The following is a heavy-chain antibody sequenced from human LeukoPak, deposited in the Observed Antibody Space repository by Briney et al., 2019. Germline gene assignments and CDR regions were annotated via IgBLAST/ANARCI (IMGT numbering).Heavy chain of an antibody. Sequence: SETLSLTCTVSGGSISSYYWSWIRQPPGKGLEWIGYIYYSGSTNYNSSLKSRVTISVDTSKNQFSLKLSSVTAADTAVYYCARLSISGWYMGNSYYYCGMDVWGQGTTVTVSS. CDR3: ARLSISGWYMGNSYYYCGMDV. CDR2: IYYSGST. D-gene: IGHD6-19*01. V-gene: IGHV4-59*08. CDR1: GGSISSYY. J-gene: IGHJ6*02.